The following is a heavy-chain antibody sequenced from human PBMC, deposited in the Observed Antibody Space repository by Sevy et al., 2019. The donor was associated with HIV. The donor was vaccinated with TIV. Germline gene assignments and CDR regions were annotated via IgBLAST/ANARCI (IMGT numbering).Heavy chain of an antibody. J-gene: IGHJ4*02. D-gene: IGHD6-6*01. CDR2: IHHSGIT. Sequence: SETLSLTCTVSGYSIRNGYYWAWIRQPPGKGLAWIGSIHHSGITHYNPSLKSRVIISVDTYKNQVSLELSSVTAADTAMYYWARDRKYPLYYFDYWGQGILVTVSS. CDR3: ARDRKYPLYYFDY. CDR1: GYSIRNGYY. V-gene: IGHV4-38-2*02.